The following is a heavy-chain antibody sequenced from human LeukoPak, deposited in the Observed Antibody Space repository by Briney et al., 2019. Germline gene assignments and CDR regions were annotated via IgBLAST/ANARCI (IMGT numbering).Heavy chain of an antibody. CDR3: ARAYYYDSSGYYFWVELGY. Sequence: ASVKVSCKASGYTFTGYYMHWVRQAPGQGLEWMGWINPNSGGTNYAQKFQGRVTMTRDTSISTAYMELSRLRSDDTAVYYCARAYYYDSSGYYFWVELGYWGQGTLVTVSS. CDR1: GYTFTGYY. CDR2: INPNSGGT. D-gene: IGHD3-22*01. J-gene: IGHJ4*02. V-gene: IGHV1-2*02.